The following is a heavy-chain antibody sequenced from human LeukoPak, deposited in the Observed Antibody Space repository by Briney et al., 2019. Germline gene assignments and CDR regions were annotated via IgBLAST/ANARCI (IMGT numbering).Heavy chain of an antibody. V-gene: IGHV4-34*01. CDR3: ARGFYDLWSGYFPPAFDY. D-gene: IGHD3-3*01. CDR1: GGSFSGYY. J-gene: IGHJ4*02. CDR2: INHSGST. Sequence: PSETLSLTCAVYGGSFSGYYWSWIRQPPGKGLEWIGEINHSGSTNYNPSLKSRVTISVDTSKNQFSLKLSSVTAADTAVYYCARGFYDLWSGYFPPAFDYWGQGTLVTVSS.